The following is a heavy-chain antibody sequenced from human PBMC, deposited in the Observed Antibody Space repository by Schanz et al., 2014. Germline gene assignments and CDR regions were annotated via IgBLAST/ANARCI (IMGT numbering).Heavy chain of an antibody. D-gene: IGHD3-22*01. CDR1: GYTFTSDA. V-gene: IGHV1-46*01. J-gene: IGHJ4*02. CDR2: INPSGGST. CDR3: ARGFGFCDR. Sequence: QVQLVQSGAEVKKPGASVKVSCKASGYTFTSDAMHWVRQAPGQGLEWMGMINPSGGSTTYAQKFQGRVAMTTDTSTNTVYMELSSLTSDDTAVYYCARGFGFCDRWGQGTLVNVSS.